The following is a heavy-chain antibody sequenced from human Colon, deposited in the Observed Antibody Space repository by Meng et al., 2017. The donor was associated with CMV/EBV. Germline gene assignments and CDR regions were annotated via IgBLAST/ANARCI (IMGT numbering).Heavy chain of an antibody. CDR2: ISRSGSAV. Sequence: GGSLRLSCAASGFTFSSYEMNWVRQAQGKGLEWVSYISRSGSAVYYADSVKGRFTISRDNAKNSLYLQMNSLRAEDTAVYYCARNYYASGTYWGDYYYYGMDVWGQGTTVTVSS. D-gene: IGHD3-10*01. V-gene: IGHV3-48*03. J-gene: IGHJ6*02. CDR3: ARNYYASGTYWGDYYYYGMDV. CDR1: GFTFSSYE.